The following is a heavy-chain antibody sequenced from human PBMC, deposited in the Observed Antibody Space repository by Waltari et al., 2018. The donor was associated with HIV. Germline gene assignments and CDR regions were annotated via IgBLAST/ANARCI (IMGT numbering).Heavy chain of an antibody. CDR2: ISGSGGST. Sequence: EVQLVESGGGLVEPGGSMTLSGAASGFTFSRYALRWVRQAPGKGLVWVAAISGSGGSTYYADSVKGRFTISRDNSKNTLYLQMNSLRAEDTAVYYCAKGPIVATIGYFDYWGQGTLVTVSS. CDR3: AKGPIVATIGYFDY. V-gene: IGHV3-23*04. J-gene: IGHJ4*02. D-gene: IGHD5-12*01. CDR1: GFTFSRYA.